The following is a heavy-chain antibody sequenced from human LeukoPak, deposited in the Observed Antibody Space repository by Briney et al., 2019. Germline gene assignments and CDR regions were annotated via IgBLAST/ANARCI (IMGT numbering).Heavy chain of an antibody. Sequence: SGPTLVNPTQTLTLTCTFSGFSLSTSGVGVGWIRQPPGKGLEWIGYMYYSGGTNYNPSLRSRVTISINTSKNQFFLKLTSVTSADSAVYYCARRGRGCGTWCFDVWGRGTLVAVSS. CDR3: ARRGRGCGTWCFDV. CDR2: MYYSGGT. J-gene: IGHJ2*01. V-gene: IGHV4-61*05. CDR1: GFSLSTSGVG. D-gene: IGHD2-8*01.